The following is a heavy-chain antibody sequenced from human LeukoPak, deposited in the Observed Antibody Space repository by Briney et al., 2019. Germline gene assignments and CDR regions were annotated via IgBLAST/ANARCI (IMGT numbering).Heavy chain of an antibody. V-gene: IGHV1-24*01. Sequence: ASVKVSCKVSGYTLTELSMHWVRQAPGKGLEWMGGFDPEDGETIYAQKFQGRVTMTEDTSTDTAYMELSSLRSEDTAVYYCATDNYYDSTGGCAFDPWGQGTLVTVSS. D-gene: IGHD3-22*01. J-gene: IGHJ5*02. CDR3: ATDNYYDSTGGCAFDP. CDR1: GYTLTELS. CDR2: FDPEDGET.